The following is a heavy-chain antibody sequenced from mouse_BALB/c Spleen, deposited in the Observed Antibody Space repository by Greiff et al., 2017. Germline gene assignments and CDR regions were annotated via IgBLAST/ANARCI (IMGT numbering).Heavy chain of an antibody. Sequence: VQLKESGAELVRPGASVKLSCTASGFNIKDYYMHWVNQRPEQGLEWIGWIDPENGDTEYAPKFQGKATMTADTSSNTAYLQLSSLTSEDTAVYYCISLSGNSFAYWGQGTLVTVSA. CDR1: GFNIKDYY. D-gene: IGHD2-1*01. CDR2: IDPENGDT. V-gene: IGHV14-4*02. J-gene: IGHJ3*01. CDR3: ISLSGNSFAY.